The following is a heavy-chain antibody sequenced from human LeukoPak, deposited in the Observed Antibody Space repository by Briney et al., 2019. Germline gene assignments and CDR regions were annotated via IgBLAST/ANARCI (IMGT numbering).Heavy chain of an antibody. D-gene: IGHD2-2*01. CDR2: ISSSGSTI. Sequence: PGGSLRLSCAASGFTVSTYYMTWVRQAPGKGLEWVSYISSSGSTIYYADSVKGRFTISRDNAKNSLYLQMNSLRAEDTAVYYCASSQVGYFDYWGQGTLVTVSS. CDR1: GFTVSTYY. J-gene: IGHJ4*02. V-gene: IGHV3-11*04. CDR3: ASSQVGYFDY.